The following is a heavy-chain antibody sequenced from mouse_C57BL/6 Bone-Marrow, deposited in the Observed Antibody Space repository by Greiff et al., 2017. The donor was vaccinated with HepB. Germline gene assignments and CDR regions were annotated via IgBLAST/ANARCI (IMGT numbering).Heavy chain of an antibody. CDR3: ASLLRPGY. D-gene: IGHD2-12*01. V-gene: IGHV1-4*01. CDR1: GYTFTSYT. J-gene: IGHJ2*01. Sequence: LVESGAELARPGASVKMSCKASGYTFTSYTMHWVKQRPGQGLEWIGYINPSSGYTKYNQKFKDKATLTADKSSSTAYMQLSSLTSEDSAVYYCASLLRPGYWGQGTTLTVSS. CDR2: INPSSGYT.